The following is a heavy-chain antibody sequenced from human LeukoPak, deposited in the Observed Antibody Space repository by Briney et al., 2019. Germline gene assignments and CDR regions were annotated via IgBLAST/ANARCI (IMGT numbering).Heavy chain of an antibody. V-gene: IGHV4-39*01. J-gene: IGHJ3*02. CDR1: GASITSISFY. CDR3: ARRRLNWGAFDI. CDR2: ISYIGST. D-gene: IGHD7-27*01. Sequence: SSETLSLTCTVSGASITSISFYWGWIRQPPGKGLEWIASISYIGSTFYNPSLNGRVTISVDTSKYQFSLKLSSVTAADTAVYYCARRRLNWGAFDIWGQGTMVTVSS.